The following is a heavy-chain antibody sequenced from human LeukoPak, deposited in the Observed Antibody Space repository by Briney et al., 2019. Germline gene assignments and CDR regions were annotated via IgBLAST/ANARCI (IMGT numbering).Heavy chain of an antibody. V-gene: IGHV1-69*13. CDR1: GGTFSSYA. CDR2: IIPIFGTA. D-gene: IGHD6-25*01. Sequence: ASVKVSCKASGGTFSSYAISWVRQAPGQGLEWMGGIIPIFGTANYAQKFQGRVTITADESTSTAYMELSSLRSEDTAVYYCARDAPPGIAAADWGQGTLVTVSS. J-gene: IGHJ4*02. CDR3: ARDAPPGIAAAD.